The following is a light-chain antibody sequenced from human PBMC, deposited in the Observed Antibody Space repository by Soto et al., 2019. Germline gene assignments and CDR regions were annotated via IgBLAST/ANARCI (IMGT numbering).Light chain of an antibody. CDR1: QSISSW. J-gene: IGKJ1*01. CDR2: KAS. V-gene: IGKV1-5*03. CDR3: QQYNSYPRT. Sequence: DIQMTQSPSTLSASVGYRFTITCRASQSISSWLAWYQQKPGKAPKLLIYKASSLESGVPSRFSGSGSGTEFTLTISSLQPDDFATYYCQQYNSYPRTFGQGTTGDIK.